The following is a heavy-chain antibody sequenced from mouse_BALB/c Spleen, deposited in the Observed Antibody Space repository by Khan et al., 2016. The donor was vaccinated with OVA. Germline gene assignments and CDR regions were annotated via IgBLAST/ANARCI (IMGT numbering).Heavy chain of an antibody. J-gene: IGHJ2*01. CDR3: ARRGIRWDLDY. V-gene: IGHV1-7*01. Sequence: VQLQESGAELAKPGASVKMSCKASGYTFINYWILWVKQRPGQGLEWIGYINPSTGSTEYNQNFKDKATLTVDKSSSSAYMTHSSLTSEDSAVYYCARRGIRWDLDYWGQGTTLTVSS. CDR2: INPSTGST. CDR1: GYTFINYW. D-gene: IGHD1-1*01.